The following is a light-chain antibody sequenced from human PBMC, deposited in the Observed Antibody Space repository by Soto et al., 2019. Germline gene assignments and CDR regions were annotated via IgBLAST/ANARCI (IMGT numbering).Light chain of an antibody. Sequence: EIVLMQSPGTLSLSPGERATLSCRASQSISSNYLAWYQQKPGQAPRLLIYGATFRASGIPDRFSGSGSGTDFTLTISRLEPEDFALYYCQQYGRSPPEFPFGPGTKVDIK. V-gene: IGKV3-20*01. CDR3: QQYGRSPPEFP. J-gene: IGKJ3*01. CDR1: QSISSNY. CDR2: GAT.